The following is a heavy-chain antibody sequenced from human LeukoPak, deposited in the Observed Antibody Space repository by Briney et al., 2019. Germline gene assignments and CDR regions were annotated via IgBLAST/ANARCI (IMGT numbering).Heavy chain of an antibody. CDR2: ISGSGGST. CDR1: GFTFGDYA. CDR3: AKISGLWFGALGY. J-gene: IGHJ4*02. Sequence: GGSLRLSCTVSGFTFGDYAMSWVRQAPGKGLEWVSAISGSGGSTYYADSVKGRFTISRDNSKNTLYLQMNSLRAEDTAVYYCAKISGLWFGALGYWGQGTLVTVSS. V-gene: IGHV3-23*01. D-gene: IGHD3-10*01.